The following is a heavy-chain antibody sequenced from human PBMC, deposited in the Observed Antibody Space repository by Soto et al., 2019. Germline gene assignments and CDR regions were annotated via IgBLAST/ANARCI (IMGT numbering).Heavy chain of an antibody. CDR3: ASGFYDSRGYSEAFDI. D-gene: IGHD3-22*01. Sequence: SETLSLTCGVSGGSISGDHWNWIRQPPGKGLEWIAYVSSSGSTKYNPSLKSRVTISIDTTKNQFSLRLSSVTAADTAVYYCASGFYDSRGYSEAFDIWGQGTKVTVSS. J-gene: IGHJ3*02. CDR1: GGSISGDH. CDR2: VSSSGST. V-gene: IGHV4-59*01.